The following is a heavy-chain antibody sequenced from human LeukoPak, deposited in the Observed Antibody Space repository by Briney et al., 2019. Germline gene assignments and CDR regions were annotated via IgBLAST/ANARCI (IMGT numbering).Heavy chain of an antibody. CDR1: GYSISSGYY. CDR3: ARDRTGYCSSTSCYSVNWFDP. D-gene: IGHD2-2*01. Sequence: SETLSLTCTVSGYSISSGYYWGWIRQPPGKGLEWIGSIYHSGRTFYNPSLKSRVTISVDTSKNQFSLKLSSVTAADTAVYYCARDRTGYCSSTSCYSVNWFDPWGQGTLVTVSS. J-gene: IGHJ5*02. CDR2: IYHSGRT. V-gene: IGHV4-38-2*02.